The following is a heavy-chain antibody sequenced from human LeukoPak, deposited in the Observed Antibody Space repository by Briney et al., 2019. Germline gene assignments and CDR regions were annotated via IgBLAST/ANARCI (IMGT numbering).Heavy chain of an antibody. Sequence: SETLSLTCTVSGGSISSYYWNWIRQPAGKGLEWIGRIYTSGSTNYNPSLKSRVTISGDTSKNQFSLRLSSVTAADTAVYYCARASYSYDINGWVPFDYWGQGTLVTVSS. CDR3: ARASYSYDINGWVPFDY. D-gene: IGHD3-22*01. CDR1: GGSISSYY. V-gene: IGHV4-4*07. CDR2: IYTSGST. J-gene: IGHJ4*02.